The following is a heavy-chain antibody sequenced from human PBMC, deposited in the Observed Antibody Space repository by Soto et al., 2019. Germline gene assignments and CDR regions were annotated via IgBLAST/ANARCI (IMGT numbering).Heavy chain of an antibody. CDR3: ARDRSYGSLDY. Sequence: PSETLSLTCTVSGGSISSYYWSWIRQPPGKGLEWIGYIYYSGSTNYNPSLKSRVTISVDTSKNQFSLKLSSVTAADTAVYYCARDRSYGSLDYWGQGTLVTVSS. V-gene: IGHV4-59*01. CDR1: GGSISSYY. CDR2: IYYSGST. D-gene: IGHD5-18*01. J-gene: IGHJ4*02.